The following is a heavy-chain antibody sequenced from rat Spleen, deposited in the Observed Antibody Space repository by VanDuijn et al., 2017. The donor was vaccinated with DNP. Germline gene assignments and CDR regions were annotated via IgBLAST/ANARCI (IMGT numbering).Heavy chain of an antibody. J-gene: IGHJ2*01. CDR3: AGHTYYGYNFFVY. CDR1: GFTFSNYD. V-gene: IGHV5-25*01. CDR2: ISSSGIST. D-gene: IGHD1-9*01. Sequence: EVQLVESGGGLVQPGRSLKLSCAASGFTFSNYDMAWVRQAPTKGLEWVASISSSGISTFYRDSVKGRFTVSKDNAKSTLSLQMGSLRSEDTATYYCAGHTYYGYNFFVYWGQGVMVTVSS.